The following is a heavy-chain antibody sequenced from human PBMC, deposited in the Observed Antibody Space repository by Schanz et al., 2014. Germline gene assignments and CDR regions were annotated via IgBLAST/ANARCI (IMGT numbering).Heavy chain of an antibody. V-gene: IGHV3-66*01. CDR1: GFSVGNKY. CDR2: IYIGGNT. CDR3: ARGGPAYYFDD. J-gene: IGHJ4*02. Sequence: EVQLVESGGGLVQPGGSLRLSCAASGFSVGNKYMNWVRQAPGKGLEWVSFIYIGGNTYYADSVKGRFTISRDNSKNTLYIQMNSLRAEDTAVYYCARGGPAYYFDDWGQGTLVTGSS.